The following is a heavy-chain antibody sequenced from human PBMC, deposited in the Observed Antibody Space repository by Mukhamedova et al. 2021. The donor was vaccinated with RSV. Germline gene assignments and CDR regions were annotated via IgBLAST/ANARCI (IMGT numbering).Heavy chain of an antibody. D-gene: IGHD2-2*01. J-gene: IGHJ6*03. CDR2: GST. CDR3: ARAFRDCSSTSCYGFYYYYMDV. Sequence: GSTYYNPSLKSRVTISVDTSKNQFSLKLSSVTAADTAVYYCARAFRDCSSTSCYGFYYYYMDVWGQGTTVTVSS. V-gene: IGHV4-59*01.